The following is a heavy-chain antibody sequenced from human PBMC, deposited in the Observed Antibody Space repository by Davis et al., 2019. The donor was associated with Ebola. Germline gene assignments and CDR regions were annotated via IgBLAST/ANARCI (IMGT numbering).Heavy chain of an antibody. J-gene: IGHJ4*02. CDR2: TNSDGSIT. Sequence: PRGSLRLSCAASGFTFSSNWMHWVRHAPGKGLVWVSRTNSDGSITSYADSVKGRFTISRDNAKNTLYLQMNSLRDEDTAVYYCARGTHYAHDYWGQGTLVTVSS. CDR1: GFTFSSNW. CDR3: ARGTHYAHDY. D-gene: IGHD2-2*01. V-gene: IGHV3-74*01.